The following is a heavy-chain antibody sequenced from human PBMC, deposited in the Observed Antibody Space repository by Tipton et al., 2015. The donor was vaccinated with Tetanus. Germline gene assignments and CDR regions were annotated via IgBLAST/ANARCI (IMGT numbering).Heavy chain of an antibody. Sequence: LRLSCVVSGGSISRGDYSWGWIRQHPGRGLEWIGYMFYNGDAFYNPSLKSRLAMSLDASKNLFSLNLTSVTAADTAVYYCARGGEQWALRYFQYWGQGTLVTVSS. D-gene: IGHD1/OR15-1a*01. CDR3: ARGGEQWALRYFQY. CDR2: MFYNGDA. V-gene: IGHV4-31*11. CDR1: GGSISRGDYS. J-gene: IGHJ4*02.